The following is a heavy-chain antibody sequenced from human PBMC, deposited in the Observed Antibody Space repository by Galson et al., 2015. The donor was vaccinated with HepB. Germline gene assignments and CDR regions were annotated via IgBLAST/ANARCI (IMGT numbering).Heavy chain of an antibody. CDR3: AKEALPDYGGVTGLDY. CDR2: IWYDGSNK. D-gene: IGHD4-23*01. CDR1: GFTFSSFG. V-gene: IGHV3-33*06. J-gene: IGHJ4*02. Sequence: SLRLSCAASGFTFSSFGMHWVRQAPGKGLEWVAVIWYDGSNKYYADSVKGRFTISRDTSKNTLYLQMSSLRADDTAVYFCAKEALPDYGGVTGLDYWGQGTLVIVSS.